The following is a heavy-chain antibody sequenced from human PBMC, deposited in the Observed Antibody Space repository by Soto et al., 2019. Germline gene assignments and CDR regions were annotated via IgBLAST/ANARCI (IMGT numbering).Heavy chain of an antibody. V-gene: IGHV4-31*03. CDR2: IYYSGST. Sequence: SETLSLTCTVSGGSISSGGYYWSWIRQHPGKGLEWIGYIYYSGSTYYNPSLKSRVTISVDTCKNQFSLKLSSVTAADTAVYYCARERTPPSKSLLNQYYYYYYGMDVWGQGTTVTVSS. CDR3: ARERTPPSKSLLNQYYYYYYGMDV. D-gene: IGHD1-1*01. CDR1: GGSISSGGYY. J-gene: IGHJ6*02.